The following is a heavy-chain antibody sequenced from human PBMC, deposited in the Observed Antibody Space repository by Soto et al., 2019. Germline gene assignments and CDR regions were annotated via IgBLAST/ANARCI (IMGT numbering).Heavy chain of an antibody. CDR1: GGSISSYY. CDR3: ARMNYYDTSGYPFDY. V-gene: IGHV4-59*01. D-gene: IGHD3-22*01. CDR2: IYFRGTT. J-gene: IGHJ4*02. Sequence: SEALSLTCTVSGGSISSYYWSWIRQPPGKGLEWIGYIYFRGTTNYNPSLKSRVTMSADTSKNQFSLKLNSVTAADTAVYYCARMNYYDTSGYPFDYWGQGMMVTVS.